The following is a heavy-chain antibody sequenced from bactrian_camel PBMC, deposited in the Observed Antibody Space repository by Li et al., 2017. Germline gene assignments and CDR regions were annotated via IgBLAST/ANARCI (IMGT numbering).Heavy chain of an antibody. Sequence: HVQLVESGGGSVQAGGSLKLSCVVSGNAYSDHCAAWFRRAPGKEREGVALLWTGGGTPVYSDSVKGRFTVSQDDVEKTLYLQMNSLKPEDTAMYYCAARQSYCPWSLNLTPYDYWGQGTQVTVS. CDR1: GNAYSDHC. CDR2: LWTGGGTP. D-gene: IGHD1*01. J-gene: IGHJ4*01. CDR3: AARQSYCPWSLNLTPYDY. V-gene: IGHV3S1*01.